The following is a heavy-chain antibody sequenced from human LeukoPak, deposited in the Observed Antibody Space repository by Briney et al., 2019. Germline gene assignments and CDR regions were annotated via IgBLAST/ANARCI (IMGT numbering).Heavy chain of an antibody. Sequence: GGSLRLSCAVSGFTFDDYAMHWVRQAPGKGLEWVSGISWNSGSIGYADSVKGRFPISRDNAKNSLYLQMNSLRAEDTALYYCAKDQDTAMGLFDYWGQGTLVTVSS. D-gene: IGHD5-18*01. CDR1: GFTFDDYA. CDR2: ISWNSGSI. V-gene: IGHV3-9*01. CDR3: AKDQDTAMGLFDY. J-gene: IGHJ4*02.